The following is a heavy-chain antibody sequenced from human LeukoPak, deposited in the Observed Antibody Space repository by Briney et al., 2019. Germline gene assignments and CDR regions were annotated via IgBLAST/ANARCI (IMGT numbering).Heavy chain of an antibody. CDR3: ARSVAAAGTARFDY. D-gene: IGHD6-13*01. J-gene: IGHJ4*02. V-gene: IGHV4-39*01. CDR1: GGSINSNNYY. Sequence: PSETLSLTCTVSGGSINSNNYYWGWIRQPPGEGLEWIGSFVFSGITYYNPSLKSRVTISLDTSNNQFSLKLTSVTAADTAVYYCARSVAAAGTARFDYWGQGTLVSVSS. CDR2: FVFSGIT.